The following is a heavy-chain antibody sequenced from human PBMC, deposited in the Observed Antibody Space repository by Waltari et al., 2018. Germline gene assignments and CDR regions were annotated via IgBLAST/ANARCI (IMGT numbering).Heavy chain of an antibody. V-gene: IGHV3-74*01. CDR3: VREIKGDY. J-gene: IGHJ4*02. CDR1: GFTFSTYW. CDR2: INSDGSST. Sequence: EVQLVESGGGLVQPGGSLRLSCAATGFTFSTYWMHWVRQAPGKGLGWVSRINSDGSSTSYADSVKGRFTISRDNAKNTLYLQMNSLRVEDTAVYYCVREIKGDYWGQGTLVTVSS.